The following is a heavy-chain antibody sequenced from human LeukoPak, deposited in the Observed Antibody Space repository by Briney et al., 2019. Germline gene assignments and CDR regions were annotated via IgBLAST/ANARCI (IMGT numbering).Heavy chain of an antibody. D-gene: IGHD1-26*01. CDR3: AGSLLRALLLYDI. J-gene: IGHJ3*02. CDR1: GGSISTYY. Sequence: PSETLSLTCTISGGSISTYYWSWIRQPPGKGLEWIGYIYYTGSTNYNPSLTGRVTISLDTSKNQFSLKVSSVTAADTAVYYCAGSLLRALLLYDIWGQGPILTVSS. V-gene: IGHV4-59*13. CDR2: IYYTGST.